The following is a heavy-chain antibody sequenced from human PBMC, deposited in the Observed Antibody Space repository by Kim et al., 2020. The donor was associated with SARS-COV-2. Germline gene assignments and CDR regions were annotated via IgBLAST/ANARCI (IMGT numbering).Heavy chain of an antibody. J-gene: IGHJ4*02. Sequence: DGKNQNTAESVKGRFTISRDISKNTRYLQMNSLSVEDTAVSYCARALDNWGQGTLVTVSS. CDR2: DGKNQ. V-gene: IGHV3-30*01. CDR3: ARALDN.